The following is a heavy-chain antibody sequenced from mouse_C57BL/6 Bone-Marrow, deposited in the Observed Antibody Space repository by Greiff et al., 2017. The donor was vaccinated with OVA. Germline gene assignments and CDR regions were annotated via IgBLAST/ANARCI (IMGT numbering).Heavy chain of an antibody. Sequence: VQLQQPGAELVMPGASVKLSCKASGYTFTSYWMHWVKQRPGKGLEWIGEIDPSDGYTNYNQKFKGKATMTGDKASSTAYMQLSSLTSEDSAVYYCARPSRSLLLAYWGQGTTLTVSS. CDR3: ARPSRSLLLAY. CDR2: IDPSDGYT. V-gene: IGHV1-69*01. J-gene: IGHJ2*01. D-gene: IGHD2-3*01. CDR1: GYTFTSYW.